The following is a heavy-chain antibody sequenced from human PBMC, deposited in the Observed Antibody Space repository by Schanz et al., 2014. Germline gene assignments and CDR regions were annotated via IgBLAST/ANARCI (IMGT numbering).Heavy chain of an antibody. D-gene: IGHD5-18*01. Sequence: QVQLVESGGGVVQPGRSLRLSCAASGFTFSSYGMHWVRQAPGKGLEWVAIIWYDGSNKYYADSVKGRFTISRDNSKNTLFLQMSSLRAEDTAVYYCARGTDTAMEHRPFDYWGQGTLVTVSS. CDR2: IWYDGSNK. CDR3: ARGTDTAMEHRPFDY. CDR1: GFTFSSYG. V-gene: IGHV3-33*01. J-gene: IGHJ4*02.